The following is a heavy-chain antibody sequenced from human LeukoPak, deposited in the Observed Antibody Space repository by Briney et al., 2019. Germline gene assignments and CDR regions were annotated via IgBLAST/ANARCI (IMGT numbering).Heavy chain of an antibody. D-gene: IGHD2-15*01. V-gene: IGHV1-69*13. J-gene: IGHJ5*02. CDR3: ARDGVYCSGGSCYDSEVNWFDP. CDR2: IIPIFGTA. CDR1: GGTFSSYA. Sequence: SVKVSCKASGGTFSSYAISWVRQAPGQGLEWMGGIIPIFGTANYAQKFQGRVTITADESTSTAYMELSSLRSEDTAVYYCARDGVYCSGGSCYDSEVNWFDPWGQGTLVAVSS.